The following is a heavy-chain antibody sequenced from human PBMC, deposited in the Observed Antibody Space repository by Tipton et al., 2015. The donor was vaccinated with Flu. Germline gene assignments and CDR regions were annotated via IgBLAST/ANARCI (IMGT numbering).Heavy chain of an antibody. CDR2: IIPILGIA. CDR1: GGTFSSYA. Sequence: QVQLVQSGAEVKKPGSSVKVSCKASGGTFSSYAISWVRQAPGQGLEWMGRIIPILGIANYAQKFQGRVTITADKSTSTAYMELSSLRSEDTAVYYCARDKVEWELLPTNWFDPWGQGTLVTVSS. D-gene: IGHD1-26*01. V-gene: IGHV1-69*09. J-gene: IGHJ5*02. CDR3: ARDKVEWELLPTNWFDP.